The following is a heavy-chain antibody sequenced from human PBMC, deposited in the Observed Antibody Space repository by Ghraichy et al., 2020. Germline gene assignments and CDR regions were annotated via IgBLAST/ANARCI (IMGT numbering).Heavy chain of an antibody. J-gene: IGHJ2*01. D-gene: IGHD3-10*01. V-gene: IGHV4-59*11. Sequence: SETLSLTCTVSGGSLSSHYWSWLRQPPGKGLEWIGYINYSGSTNYNPSLGRQLTMSVDTSKNQFSLTIDSVHAADTAVYYCARDVNLGVRGWYFDVWGRGSLVTVSS. CDR2: INYSGST. CDR3: ARDVNLGVRGWYFDV. CDR1: GGSLSSHY.